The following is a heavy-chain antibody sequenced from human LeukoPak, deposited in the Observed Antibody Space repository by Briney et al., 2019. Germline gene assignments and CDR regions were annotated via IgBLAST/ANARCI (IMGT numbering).Heavy chain of an antibody. D-gene: IGHD3-22*01. Sequence: SQTLSLTCTVSGGSISSGDYYWSWIRQPPGKGLEWIGYIYYSGSTNYNPSLKSRVTISVDTSKNQFSLKLSSVTAADTAVYYCASSYYYDSSGYYLDYWGQGTLVTVSS. CDR2: IYYSGST. CDR1: GGSISSGDYY. J-gene: IGHJ4*02. CDR3: ASSYYYDSSGYYLDY. V-gene: IGHV4-61*08.